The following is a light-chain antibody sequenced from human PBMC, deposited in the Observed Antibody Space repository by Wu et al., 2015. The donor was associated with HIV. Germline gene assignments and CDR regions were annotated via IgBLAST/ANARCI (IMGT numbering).Light chain of an antibody. V-gene: IGKV3-15*01. CDR3: LQYNQWPA. J-gene: IGKJ1*01. Sequence: MVMTQSPDTLAVSPGESATLSCRASTSVGSDLVWYQQKPGQAPKIIIYGASTRATGIPARFSGSGSGTEFTLTISSVQSEDFAVYICLQYNQWPAFGQGPRWKSN. CDR2: GAS. CDR1: TSVGSD.